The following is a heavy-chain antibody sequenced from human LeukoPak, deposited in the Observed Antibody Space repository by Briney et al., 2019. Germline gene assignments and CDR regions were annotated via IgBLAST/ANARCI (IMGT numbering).Heavy chain of an antibody. CDR2: IYYSGST. CDR1: GGSISSYY. J-gene: IGHJ3*01. D-gene: IGHD4-11*01. CDR3: ARDYSLSG. V-gene: IGHV4-59*01. Sequence: SETPSLTCTVSGGSISSYYWSWIRQPPGKGLEWIGYIYYSGSTNYNPSLKSRVTISVDTSKNQFSLKLSSVTAADTAVYYCARDYSLSGWGQGTIVTVSS.